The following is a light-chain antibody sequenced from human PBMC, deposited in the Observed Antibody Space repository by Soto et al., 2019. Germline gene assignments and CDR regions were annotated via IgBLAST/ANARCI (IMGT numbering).Light chain of an antibody. CDR3: QQYGSSPET. CDR1: HSVSTS. Sequence: EIVLTESTATLSLSPGERATLSCRASHSVSTSLAWYQQKPGQAPRLLIYGASSRATGIPDRVSVIGSRKDFNLTISRLEPEDFAVYYCQQYGSSPETFVQGTKVDNK. V-gene: IGKV3-20*01. J-gene: IGKJ1*01. CDR2: GAS.